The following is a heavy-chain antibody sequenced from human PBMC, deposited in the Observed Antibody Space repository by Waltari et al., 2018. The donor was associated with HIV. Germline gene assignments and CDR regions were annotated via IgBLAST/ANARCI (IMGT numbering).Heavy chain of an antibody. V-gene: IGHV4-39*07. CDR3: ARRSEFYQNWFFDL. CDR2: IYYSVGT. D-gene: IGHD2-2*01. Sequence: QLQLQESGPGLAKPSETLSLTCTVSGGSITSGSSYWGWIRQPPGKGLEWIGNIYYSVGTYYNPSLKNRVTISVDTSKNQFSLKLSSVTAADTAIYYCARRSEFYQNWFFDLWGRGTLVTVSS. CDR1: GGSITSGSSY. J-gene: IGHJ2*01.